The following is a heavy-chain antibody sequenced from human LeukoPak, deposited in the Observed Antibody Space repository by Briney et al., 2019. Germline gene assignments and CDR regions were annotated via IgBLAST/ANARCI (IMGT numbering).Heavy chain of an antibody. Sequence: SETLSLTCTVSGYSISSGYYWGWIRQPPGKGLEWIGRIYHSGSTYYNPSLKSRVTISVDTSKNQFSLKLSSVTAADTAVYYCASRGRRAHSSGYKYWGQGTLVTVSS. CDR3: ASRGRRAHSSGYKY. D-gene: IGHD3-22*01. J-gene: IGHJ4*02. CDR2: IYHSGST. CDR1: GYSISSGYY. V-gene: IGHV4-38-2*02.